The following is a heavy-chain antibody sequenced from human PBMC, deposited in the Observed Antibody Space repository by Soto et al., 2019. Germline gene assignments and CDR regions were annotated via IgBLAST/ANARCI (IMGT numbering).Heavy chain of an antibody. D-gene: IGHD3-22*01. CDR3: ARGGHSSGYYFSDFDY. Sequence: GESLKISCAASGFTFSSYAMHWVRQAPGKGLEWVAVISYDGSNKYYADSVKGRFTISRDNSKNTLYLQMNSLRAEDTAVYYCARGGHSSGYYFSDFDYWGQGTLVTVSS. V-gene: IGHV3-30-3*01. CDR1: GFTFSSYA. CDR2: ISYDGSNK. J-gene: IGHJ4*02.